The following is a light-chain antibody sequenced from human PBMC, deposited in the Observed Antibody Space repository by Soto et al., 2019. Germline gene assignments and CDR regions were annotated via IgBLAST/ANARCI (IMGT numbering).Light chain of an antibody. CDR3: KKYSSSPRT. CDR1: QTISSGF. Sequence: EIVLTESQGILYLSPGDSATLSGRASQTISSGFLAWYQQKVGQATRLLIYDASNRATGVPDRFSGSGSGTDFSLTISRLEPEDFAVYHCKKYSSSPRTVGKGKRLENK. J-gene: IGKJ5*01. CDR2: DAS. V-gene: IGKV3-20*01.